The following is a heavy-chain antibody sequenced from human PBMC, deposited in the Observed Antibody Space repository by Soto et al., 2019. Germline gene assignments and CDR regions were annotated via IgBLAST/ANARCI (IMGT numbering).Heavy chain of an antibody. J-gene: IGHJ5*02. Sequence: ASETLSLTCAVYGGSLSGYYWSWIRQPPGKGLEWIGEINHSGSTNYNPSLKSRVTISVDTSKNQFSLKLTSVTAADTAVYYCARESKIGTPGSWGQGTLVTVSS. CDR2: INHSGST. CDR3: ARESKIGTPGS. D-gene: IGHD1-7*01. V-gene: IGHV4-34*01. CDR1: GGSLSGYY.